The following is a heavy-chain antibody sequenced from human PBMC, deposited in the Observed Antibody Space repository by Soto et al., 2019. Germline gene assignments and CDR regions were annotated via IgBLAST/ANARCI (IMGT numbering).Heavy chain of an antibody. D-gene: IGHD3-10*01. V-gene: IGHV3-49*04. CDR2: IRTQGYGATT. CDR1: GFTFGGYA. Sequence: EVQLVESGGGLVQPGRSLRLSCTTSGFTFGGYAMSWVRQAPGKGLEHVGFIRTQGYGATTNYAASVKGRFTISRDDSEITASRKMNSLKIENTAVYYGTRVRVTKRQSYPFAYWGQGTLVTVSS. CDR3: TRVRVTKRQSYPFAY. J-gene: IGHJ4*02.